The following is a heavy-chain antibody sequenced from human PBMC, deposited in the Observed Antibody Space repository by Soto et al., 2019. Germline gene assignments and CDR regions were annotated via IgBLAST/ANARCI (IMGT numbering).Heavy chain of an antibody. V-gene: IGHV3-23*01. CDR1: GFTFSSYS. D-gene: IGHD3-10*01. J-gene: IGHJ4*02. CDR2: FRTGGDDGTT. Sequence: EVQLLESGGGLVQPGGSLRLSCAASGFTFSSYSMSWVRQAPGKGLEWVSGFRTGGDDGTTYYADSVKGPFTISRDNSKNTLCLLKHSVRAADTPIYCCAKKVISGPGSQYFDYWGQGTLVTVSS. CDR3: AKKVISGPGSQYFDY.